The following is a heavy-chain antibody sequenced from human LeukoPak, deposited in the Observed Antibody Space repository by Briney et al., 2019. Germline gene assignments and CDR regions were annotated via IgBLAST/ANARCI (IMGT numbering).Heavy chain of an antibody. V-gene: IGHV4-39*01. CDR3: ASSGGVYGDSFDY. D-gene: IGHD4-17*01. J-gene: IGHJ4*02. Sequence: SETLSLTCTVSGGSISSSSYYWGWIRQPPGKGLEWIGSIYYSGSTYYNPSLKSRVTISVDTSKNQFSLKLTSVTAADTAVYYCASSGGVYGDSFDYWGQGTLVTVSS. CDR1: GGSISSSSYY. CDR2: IYYSGST.